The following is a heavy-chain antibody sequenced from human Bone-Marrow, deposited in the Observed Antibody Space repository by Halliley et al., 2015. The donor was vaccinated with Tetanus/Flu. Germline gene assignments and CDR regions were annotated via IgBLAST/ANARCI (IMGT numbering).Heavy chain of an antibody. J-gene: IGHJ4*02. D-gene: IGHD7-27*01. CDR3: ARVGLGISALDY. CDR1: GASIGSSY. CDR2: IYYSGST. V-gene: IGHV4-59*01. Sequence: TLSLTCSVSGASIGSSYWGWIRQSPGEGLEWIGYIYYSGSTNYNPSLRSRVTILVDTSKSQVSLRLLSVTAADTAVYYRARVGLGISALDYWGQGILVTVSS.